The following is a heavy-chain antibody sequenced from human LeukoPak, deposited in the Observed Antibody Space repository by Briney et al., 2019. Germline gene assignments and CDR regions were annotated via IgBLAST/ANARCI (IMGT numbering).Heavy chain of an antibody. D-gene: IGHD3-16*02. Sequence: GGSLRLSCAASGFTFSSYWMHWVRQAPGKGLVWVSRINSDGSSTSYADSVKGRFTISRDNAKNTLYLQMNSLRAVDTAVYYCARDYVWGSYRPPGYWGQGTLVTVSS. CDR3: ARDYVWGSYRPPGY. J-gene: IGHJ4*02. CDR1: GFTFSSYW. CDR2: INSDGSST. V-gene: IGHV3-74*01.